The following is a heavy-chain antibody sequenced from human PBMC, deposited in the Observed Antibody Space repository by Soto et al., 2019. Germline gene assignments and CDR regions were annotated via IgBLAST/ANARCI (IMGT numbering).Heavy chain of an antibody. Sequence: SVKVSCKASGGTFSRYAISWLRQAPGQGLEWMGGIIPMFGTANYAQKFQGRVTITAVESTSTAYMELSSLRSEDTAVYYCARQFDYESSGYYYPYWGQGTPVTVSS. CDR1: GGTFSRYA. CDR3: ARQFDYESSGYYYPY. V-gene: IGHV1-69*13. D-gene: IGHD3-22*01. J-gene: IGHJ4*02. CDR2: IIPMFGTA.